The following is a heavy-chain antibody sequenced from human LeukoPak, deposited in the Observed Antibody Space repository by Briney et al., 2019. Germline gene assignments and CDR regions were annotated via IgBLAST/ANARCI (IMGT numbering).Heavy chain of an antibody. Sequence: ASVKVSCKASGYTFTSYGISWGRQAPGQGLEWMGWISAYNGNTNYAQKLQGRVTMTTDTSTSTAYMELRSLRSDDTAVYSCARIYCSSTSCYPPDYWGQGTLVTVSS. CDR2: ISAYNGNT. CDR1: GYTFTSYG. J-gene: IGHJ4*02. V-gene: IGHV1-18*01. D-gene: IGHD2-2*01. CDR3: ARIYCSSTSCYPPDY.